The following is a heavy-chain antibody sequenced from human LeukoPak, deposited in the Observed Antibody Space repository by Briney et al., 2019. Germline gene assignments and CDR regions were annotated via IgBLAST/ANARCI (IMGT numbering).Heavy chain of an antibody. CDR2: INPTSGGT. V-gene: IGHV1-2*02. CDR1: GYTLTSYY. CDR3: ARAAGDYGDYDYFYYMDV. Sequence: ASVKVSCKASGYTLTSYYMHWVRQAPGQGLEWMGWINPTSGGTKYAQKFQGRVTMTRDTSISTAYMELNTLRSDDTAMYYCARAAGDYGDYDYFYYMDVWGKGTTVTISS. J-gene: IGHJ6*03. D-gene: IGHD4-17*01.